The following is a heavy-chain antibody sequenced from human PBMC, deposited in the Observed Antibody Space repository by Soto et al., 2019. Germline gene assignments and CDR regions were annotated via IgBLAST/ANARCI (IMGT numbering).Heavy chain of an antibody. CDR3: ERDRYNWTPFDY. CDR1: GFTFSSYA. J-gene: IGHJ4*02. CDR2: ISYDGSNK. V-gene: IGHV3-30-3*01. Sequence: GGSLRLSCAASGFTFSSYAMHWVRQAPGKGLEWVAVISYDGSNKYYADSVKGRFTISRDNSKNTLYLQMNSLRAEETAVYYCERDRYNWTPFDYWGQGTLVTVSS. D-gene: IGHD1-1*01.